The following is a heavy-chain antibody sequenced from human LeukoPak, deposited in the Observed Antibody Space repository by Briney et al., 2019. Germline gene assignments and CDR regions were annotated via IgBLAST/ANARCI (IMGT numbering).Heavy chain of an antibody. J-gene: IGHJ4*02. CDR2: IYHSGST. D-gene: IGHD6-19*01. V-gene: IGHV4-38-2*01. CDR1: GFTFSSYA. Sequence: KPGGSLRLSCAASGFTFSSYAMSWVRQAPGKGLEWIGSIYHSGSTYYNPSLKSRVTISVDTSKNQFSLKLSSVTAADTAVYYCARAALIAVAGADYWGQGTLVTVSS. CDR3: ARAALIAVAGADY.